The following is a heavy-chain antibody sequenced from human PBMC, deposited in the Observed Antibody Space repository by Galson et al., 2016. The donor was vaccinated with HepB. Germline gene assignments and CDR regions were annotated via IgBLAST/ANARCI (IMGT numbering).Heavy chain of an antibody. J-gene: IGHJ6*04. Sequence: TLSLTCTVSGGSINSGNYYWSWIRQPAGKGLDWIGRIYTSGSTTYNPSLKSRDSISVDTSKNQFSLKLRSVTAADTAVYYCARDNQEFTMVQGVITEPQYGMDVGGNGTPVTVSS. V-gene: IGHV4-61*02. D-gene: IGHD3-10*01. CDR3: ARDNQEFTMVQGVITEPQYGMDV. CDR2: IYTSGST. CDR1: GGSINSGNYY.